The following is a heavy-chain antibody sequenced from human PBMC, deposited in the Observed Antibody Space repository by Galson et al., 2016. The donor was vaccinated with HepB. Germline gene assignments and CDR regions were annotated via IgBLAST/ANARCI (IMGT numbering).Heavy chain of an antibody. Sequence: SLRLSCAASGFAFEEYTMHWVRQVPGKGLEWVSLITLNGGYTYDADSVKGRFTISRDNSKNSLYLQMKSLRPEDSGLYYCANERGKYFENWGQGTLVTVSS. CDR1: GFAFEEYT. CDR3: ANERGKYFEN. J-gene: IGHJ4*02. V-gene: IGHV3-43*01. CDR2: ITLNGGYT.